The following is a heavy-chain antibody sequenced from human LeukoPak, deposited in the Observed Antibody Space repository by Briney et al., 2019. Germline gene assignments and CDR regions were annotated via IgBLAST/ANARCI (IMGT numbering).Heavy chain of an antibody. CDR2: INTSGGST. J-gene: IGHJ6*03. V-gene: IGHV3-23*01. D-gene: IGHD2-15*01. Sequence: GGSLRLSCAASGFTFSSYGMSWVRQAPGKGLEWVSAINTSGGSTYYADSVKGRFTISRDNSKNTLYLQMNSLRAEDTAIYYCAKNGDRGAYCSGGSCYPYFYYYMDVWGKGTTVAISS. CDR1: GFTFSSYG. CDR3: AKNGDRGAYCSGGSCYPYFYYYMDV.